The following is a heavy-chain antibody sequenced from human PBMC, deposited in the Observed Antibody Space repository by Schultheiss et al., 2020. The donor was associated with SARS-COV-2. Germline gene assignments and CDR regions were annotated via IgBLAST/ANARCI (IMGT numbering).Heavy chain of an antibody. CDR3: ARDLRYSSGWYEGYYYGMDV. CDR1: GYTFTSYG. V-gene: IGHV1-18*04. Sequence: ASVKVSCKASGYTFTSYGISWVRQAPGQGLEWMGWISAYNGNTNYAQKLQGRVTMTTDTSTSTAYMELSSLRSEDTAVYYCARDLRYSSGWYEGYYYGMDVWGQGTTVTVSS. J-gene: IGHJ6*02. D-gene: IGHD6-19*01. CDR2: ISAYNGNT.